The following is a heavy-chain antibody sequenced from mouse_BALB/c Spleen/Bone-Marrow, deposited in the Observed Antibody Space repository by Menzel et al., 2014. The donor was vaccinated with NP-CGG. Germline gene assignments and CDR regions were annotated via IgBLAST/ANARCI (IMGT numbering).Heavy chain of an antibody. D-gene: IGHD1-1*01. Sequence: EVMLVESGGGLVQPGGSRKLSCAASGFTFSGFGMHWVRQAPEKGLEWVAYISRGSSTIYYADTVKGRFTIFRDNPKNTLFLQMTSLRSEDTAMYYCARSGITTGSYWYFDIWGAGTTVTVSS. J-gene: IGHJ1*01. V-gene: IGHV5-17*02. CDR2: ISRGSSTI. CDR1: GFTFSGFG. CDR3: ARSGITTGSYWYFDI.